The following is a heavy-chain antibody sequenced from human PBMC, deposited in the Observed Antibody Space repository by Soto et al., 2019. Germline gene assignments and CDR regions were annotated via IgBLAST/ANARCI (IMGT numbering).Heavy chain of an antibody. V-gene: IGHV1-18*01. Sequence: QVQLVQSGAEVKKPGASVKVSCKASGYTFTSYGISWVRQAPGQGLEWMGWISAYNGNTNYAQKLQGRVTMTTDTSTSTAYMELRSLRSDDTAVYYCARESSDCSSTSCYRKFDSWGQGTLVTVSS. J-gene: IGHJ4*02. D-gene: IGHD2-2*01. CDR2: ISAYNGNT. CDR1: GYTFTSYG. CDR3: ARESSDCSSTSCYRKFDS.